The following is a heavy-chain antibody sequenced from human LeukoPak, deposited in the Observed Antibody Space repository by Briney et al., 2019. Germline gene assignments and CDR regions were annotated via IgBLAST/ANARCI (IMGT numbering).Heavy chain of an antibody. V-gene: IGHV3-64*01. J-gene: IGHJ3*02. CDR2: ISSNGGST. CDR3: ARVGRDDAFDI. Sequence: PGGSLRLSCAASGFTFSSYAMHWVRQAPGKGLEYVSAISSNGGSTYYANSVKGRFTISRDNSKNTLYLQMDSLRAEDMAVYYCARVGRDDAFDIWGQGTMVTVSS. CDR1: GFTFSSYA.